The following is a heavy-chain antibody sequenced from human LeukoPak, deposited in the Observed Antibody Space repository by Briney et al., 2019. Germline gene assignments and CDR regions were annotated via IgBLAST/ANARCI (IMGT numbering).Heavy chain of an antibody. CDR3: ARDSSEFRSLIPH. D-gene: IGHD3-3*01. V-gene: IGHV1-69*13. Sequence: SVKVSCKASGGTFSNYAISWVRQAPGQGLEWMGGITPLFGTAKYAQKFQGRVTITADESTSTAYMEMSSLRSEDTAVYYCARDSSEFRSLIPHWGQGTLVTVSS. CDR2: ITPLFGTA. CDR1: GGTFSNYA. J-gene: IGHJ1*01.